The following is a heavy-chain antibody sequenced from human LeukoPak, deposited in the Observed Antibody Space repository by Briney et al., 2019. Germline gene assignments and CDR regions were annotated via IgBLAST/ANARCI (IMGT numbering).Heavy chain of an antibody. CDR1: GYTLMDYY. J-gene: IGHJ4*02. Sequence: ASVKVSCKASGYTLMDYYIHWVRQAPGQGLEWMGRINPSSGGANYAQKLYGRVTLTRDTSINTAYMELSRLTSDDTAMYYCTREGTHGDHTYWGQGTLVTVSS. CDR2: INPSSGGA. CDR3: TREGTHGDHTY. V-gene: IGHV1-2*06. D-gene: IGHD4-17*01.